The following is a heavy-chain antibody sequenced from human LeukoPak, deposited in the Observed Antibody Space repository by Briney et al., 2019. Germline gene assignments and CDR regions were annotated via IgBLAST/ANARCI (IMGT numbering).Heavy chain of an antibody. Sequence: GGSLRLSCTASGFTFGDYAMSWVRQAPGKGLEWVSGISWNSGSIGYADSVKGRFTISRDNSKNMLYLQMNSLRAEDTAVYYCAKTDRTGALGRFRMRSDAFDIWGQGTMVTVSS. CDR2: ISWNSGSI. CDR1: GFTFGDYA. J-gene: IGHJ3*02. CDR3: AKTDRTGALGRFRMRSDAFDI. D-gene: IGHD3-3*01. V-gene: IGHV3-9*01.